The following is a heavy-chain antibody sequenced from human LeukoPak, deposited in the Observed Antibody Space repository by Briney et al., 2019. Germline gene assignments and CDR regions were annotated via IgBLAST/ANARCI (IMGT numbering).Heavy chain of an antibody. Sequence: SQTLSLTCTVSGGSISSGSYYWSWIRQPAGKGLEWIGRIYTSGSTNYNPSLKSRVTISVDTSKDQFSLKLSSVTAADTAVYYCAREPLAGLFDYWGQGTLVTVSS. CDR1: GGSISSGSYY. CDR3: AREPLAGLFDY. CDR2: IYTSGST. D-gene: IGHD7-27*01. V-gene: IGHV4-61*02. J-gene: IGHJ4*02.